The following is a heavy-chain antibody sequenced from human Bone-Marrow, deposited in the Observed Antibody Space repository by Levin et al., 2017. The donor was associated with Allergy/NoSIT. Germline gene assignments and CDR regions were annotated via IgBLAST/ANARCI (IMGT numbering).Heavy chain of an antibody. D-gene: IGHD1-7*01. CDR1: GFTFSSSA. CDR3: ARDRNYYFDS. CDR2: IWYDGSVT. Sequence: GESLKISCAASGFTFSSSAMHWVRQSPGKGLESVAVIWYDGSVTDYADSVKGRFTISRDNSKNTLYLQMSSLRADDTALYFCARDRNYYFDSWGQGTLVTVSS. V-gene: IGHV3-33*01. J-gene: IGHJ4*02.